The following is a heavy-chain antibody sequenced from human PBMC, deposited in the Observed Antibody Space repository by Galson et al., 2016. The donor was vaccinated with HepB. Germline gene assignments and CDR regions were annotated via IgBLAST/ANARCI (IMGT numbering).Heavy chain of an antibody. CDR2: ILPFFSTT. CDR3: ARKGLMGTHIVGRYYFDS. CDR1: GGAFSSYA. D-gene: IGHD7-27*01. Sequence: SVKVSCKASGGAFSSYAVSWVRQAPGQGLEWMGGILPFFSTTDYAQKFHGRITITADESTATVYMDLSSLRLEDTAVYYCARKGLMGTHIVGRYYFDSWGQGTPVTVSS. V-gene: IGHV1-69*13. J-gene: IGHJ4*02.